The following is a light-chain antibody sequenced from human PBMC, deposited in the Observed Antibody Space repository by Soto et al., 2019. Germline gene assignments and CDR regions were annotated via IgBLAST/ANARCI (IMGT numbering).Light chain of an antibody. V-gene: IGKV3-11*01. Sequence: IVLTQSPATLSLSPGERATLSCRASQSVSSYLAWFQQKPGQAPRLLIYDASNRATGIPARFSGSGSGTDFTLTISSLEPEDLAVYYCQQRGSWPPTFGQGTKVEIK. CDR2: DAS. J-gene: IGKJ1*01. CDR1: QSVSSY. CDR3: QQRGSWPPT.